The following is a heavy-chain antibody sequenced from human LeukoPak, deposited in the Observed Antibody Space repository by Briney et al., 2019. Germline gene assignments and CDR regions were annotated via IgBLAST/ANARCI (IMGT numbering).Heavy chain of an antibody. Sequence: GGSLRLSCTASGFSFSNYGMHWVRQAPGKGLEWVAFIRYDGNTKYYTDSVKGRFTISRDNSKNTLYLQMNSLRAEDTAVYYCARRAGAYSHPYDYWGQGTLVTVSS. D-gene: IGHD4/OR15-4a*01. J-gene: IGHJ4*02. CDR2: IRYDGNTK. V-gene: IGHV3-30*02. CDR3: ARRAGAYSHPYDY. CDR1: GFSFSNYG.